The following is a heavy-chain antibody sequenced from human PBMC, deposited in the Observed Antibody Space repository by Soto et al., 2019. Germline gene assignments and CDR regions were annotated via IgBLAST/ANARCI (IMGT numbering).Heavy chain of an antibody. CDR3: AKDRWNYDYFDF. J-gene: IGHJ4*02. CDR1: GFTFSSCA. D-gene: IGHD1-7*01. V-gene: IGHV3-23*01. Sequence: GGSLRLSCAASGFTFSSCAMNWVRPAPGKGLEWVSTISGSGESTYYADSVKGRFTISRDNSKSTLYPQMNSLRAEDTAVYYCAKDRWNYDYFDFWGQGTLVTVSS. CDR2: ISGSGEST.